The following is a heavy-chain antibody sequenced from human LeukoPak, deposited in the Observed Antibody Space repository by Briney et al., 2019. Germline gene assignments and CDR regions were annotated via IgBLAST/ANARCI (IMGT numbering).Heavy chain of an antibody. J-gene: IGHJ5*02. V-gene: IGHV4-59*01. CDR2: IYYSGST. Sequence: TSETLSLTCTVSGGSISSYYWSWLRQPPGKGLEWIGYIYYSGSTNYNPSLKSRVTITVDTSKNQFSLKLSSVTAADTAVYYCARRTYSISWYNWFDPWGQGTLVTVSS. D-gene: IGHD6-13*01. CDR1: GGSISSYY. CDR3: ARRTYSISWYNWFDP.